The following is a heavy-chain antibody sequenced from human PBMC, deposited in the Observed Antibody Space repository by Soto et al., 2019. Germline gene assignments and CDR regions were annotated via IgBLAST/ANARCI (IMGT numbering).Heavy chain of an antibody. CDR1: GGSISSYY. CDR2: IYYSGST. D-gene: IGHD1-1*01. V-gene: IGHV4-59*08. J-gene: IGHJ3*02. Sequence: QVQLQESGPGLVKPSETLSLTCTVSGGSISSYYWSWIRQPPGKGLEWIGYIYYSGSTNYNPSLKSRVPLSVDTSKNQFSLKLSSVTAADTAVYYCARHGRWHDLDIWGQGTMVTVSS. CDR3: ARHGRWHDLDI.